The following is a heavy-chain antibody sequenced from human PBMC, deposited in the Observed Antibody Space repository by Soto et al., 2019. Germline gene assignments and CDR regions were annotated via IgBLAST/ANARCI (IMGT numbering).Heavy chain of an antibody. D-gene: IGHD4-17*01. V-gene: IGHV3-23*01. Sequence: EVQLLESGGGLVQPGGSLRLSCAASGFTVSSYAMSWVRQAPGKGLEWVSAISGSGGSTYYADSVKGRFTISRDNSKNTLYLQMNSLRAEDTAVYYCAKPAPTEAVTNLYYFDYWGQGTLVTVSS. CDR2: ISGSGGST. CDR3: AKPAPTEAVTNLYYFDY. J-gene: IGHJ4*02. CDR1: GFTVSSYA.